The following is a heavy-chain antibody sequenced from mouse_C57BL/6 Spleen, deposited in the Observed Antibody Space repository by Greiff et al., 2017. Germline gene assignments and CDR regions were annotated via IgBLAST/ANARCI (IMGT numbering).Heavy chain of an antibody. CDR2: IHPSPGGT. Sequence: EVQLQQPGPELVKPGASVKISCKASGYSFTGYYMNWVKQSPGKSLEWIGEIHPSPGGTTYNQQFKAKATLTVDKSSSTAYMQLKRLTSEDSAVYYCAVYDYAPYYAMNYWGQGTSVTVST. CDR1: GYSFTGYY. J-gene: IGHJ4*01. D-gene: IGHD2-4*01. CDR3: AVYDYAPYYAMNY. V-gene: IGHV1-42*01.